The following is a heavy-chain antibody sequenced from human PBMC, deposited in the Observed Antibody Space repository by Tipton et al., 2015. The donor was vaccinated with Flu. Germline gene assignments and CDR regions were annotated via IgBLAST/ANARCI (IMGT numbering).Heavy chain of an antibody. CDR1: GYSFSDYY. CDR2: INPKGGDT. Sequence: QVQLVQSGAEVKKPGASVKVSCKTSGYSFSDYYMHWVRQAPGQGREWLGWINPKGGDTKYAQKFQGRVTMTRDTSIDTAYMELTRLRSDDTAVYYCARDGVFDIGSGHFQRGRGDWREGTQVPVSS. D-gene: IGHD3-22*01. CDR3: ARDGVFDIGSGHFQRGRGD. V-gene: IGHV1-2*02. J-gene: IGHJ1*01.